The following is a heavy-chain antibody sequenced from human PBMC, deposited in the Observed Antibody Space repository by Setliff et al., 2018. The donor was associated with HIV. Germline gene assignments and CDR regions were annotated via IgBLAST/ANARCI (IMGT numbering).Heavy chain of an antibody. CDR1: GYTFTSYD. V-gene: IGHV1-69-2*01. J-gene: IGHJ4*02. Sequence: ASVKVSCKASGYTFTSYDINWVQQAPGKGLEWMGRVDPEDGETIYAEKFQGRVTMTSDTSTNTVYMDLSSLRSDDTALYFCARRVSYASSGYPLGYWGQGTQVTVSS. D-gene: IGHD3-22*01. CDR2: VDPEDGET. CDR3: ARRVSYASSGYPLGY.